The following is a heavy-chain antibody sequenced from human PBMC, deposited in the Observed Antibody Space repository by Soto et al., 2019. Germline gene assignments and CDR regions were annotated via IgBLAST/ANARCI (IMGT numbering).Heavy chain of an antibody. CDR1: GFTFSSYA. Sequence: GGSLRLSCAASGFTFSSYAMSWVRQAPGKGLEWVSAISGSGGSTYYADSVKGRFTISRDNSKNTLYLQMNSLRAEDTAVYYCAKGGLGDSSGYVDAFDMWGQGTMVTVSS. CDR2: ISGSGGST. V-gene: IGHV3-23*01. J-gene: IGHJ3*02. D-gene: IGHD3-22*01. CDR3: AKGGLGDSSGYVDAFDM.